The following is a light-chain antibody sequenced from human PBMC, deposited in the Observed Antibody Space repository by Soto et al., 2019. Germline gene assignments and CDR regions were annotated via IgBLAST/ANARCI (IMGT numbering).Light chain of an antibody. CDR2: DAS. CDR3: QQYNSYRWT. Sequence: DIQMTQSPSTLSASVGDTVTITCRASHNIFIWSAWYQHKPGKAPKLLIFDASSLHAGVPSRFSGSKSGTEFTLSISSLQPDDFATYYCQQYNSYRWTFGQGTKVDIK. J-gene: IGKJ1*01. V-gene: IGKV1-5*01. CDR1: HNIFIW.